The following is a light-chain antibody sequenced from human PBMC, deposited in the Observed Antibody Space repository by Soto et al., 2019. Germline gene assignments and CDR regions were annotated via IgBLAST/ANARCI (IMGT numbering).Light chain of an antibody. V-gene: IGKV3-15*01. CDR3: QQYGNTPPIT. CDR1: QGVTTN. Sequence: VVMSLSPDTLSAPPWERATLTCRAGQGVTTNFAWYQQKSGQSPRLLIYDVSIRATGVPARFSATGSETDFTLTISRLEREDFAVYYCQQYGNTPPITFGQGTRLEIK. CDR2: DVS. J-gene: IGKJ5*01.